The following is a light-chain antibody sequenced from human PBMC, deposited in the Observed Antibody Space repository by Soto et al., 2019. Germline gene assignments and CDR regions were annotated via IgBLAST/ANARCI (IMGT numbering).Light chain of an antibody. J-gene: IGKJ4*01. Sequence: EIVMTQSPATLSVSPGEGATLSCRASQSVSSNLAWYQQKPGQAPRLLIYGASTRATGISARFSGSGSGTEFALTISSLQSEDFAVYYCQQYNNWPPLTFGGGTKVEIK. CDR2: GAS. V-gene: IGKV3-15*01. CDR3: QQYNNWPPLT. CDR1: QSVSSN.